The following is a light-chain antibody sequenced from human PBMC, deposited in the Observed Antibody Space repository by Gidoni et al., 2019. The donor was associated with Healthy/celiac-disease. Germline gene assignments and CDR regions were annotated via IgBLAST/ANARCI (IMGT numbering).Light chain of an antibody. CDR2: AAS. Sequence: IWLTQSPSLLSAATGDRVTISCRMSQGISSYLALYQQKPGKAPELLIYAASTLHSGVPSRFSGSGYGKYFTITIIFRQSEDFATSYCQHYYSFPYTFGQGTKLEIK. CDR1: QGISSY. J-gene: IGKJ2*01. CDR3: QHYYSFPYT. V-gene: IGKV1D-8*03.